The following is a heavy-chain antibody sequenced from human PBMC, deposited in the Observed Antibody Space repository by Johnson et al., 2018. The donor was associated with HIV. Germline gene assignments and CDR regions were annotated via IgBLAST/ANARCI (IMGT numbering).Heavy chain of an antibody. Sequence: VQLLESGGGVVQPGGSLRLSCAASGFTFSSYGIHWVRQAPGKGLEWVTFIRFDGTKKYYADSAKGRFTISRDDSKNSLSLQMNSLRAEDTSVYYCASDWGSGAFDIWGQGTMVTVSS. V-gene: IGHV3-30*02. CDR1: GFTFSSYG. D-gene: IGHD7-27*01. CDR3: ASDWGSGAFDI. CDR2: IRFDGTKK. J-gene: IGHJ3*02.